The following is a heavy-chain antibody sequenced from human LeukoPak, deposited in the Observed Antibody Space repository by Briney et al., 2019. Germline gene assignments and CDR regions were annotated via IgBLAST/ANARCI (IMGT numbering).Heavy chain of an antibody. D-gene: IGHD3-9*01. CDR3: ARGPSITIFFDY. Sequence: SETLSLSCAVYGGSFSGYYWSWVRQPPGKGLEWIGEINHSGSTNYNPYLKSRVTISVDTSKNQFSLKLSSVTAADTAVYYCARGPSITIFFDYWGQGTLVTVSS. V-gene: IGHV4-34*01. CDR2: INHSGST. J-gene: IGHJ4*02. CDR1: GGSFSGYY.